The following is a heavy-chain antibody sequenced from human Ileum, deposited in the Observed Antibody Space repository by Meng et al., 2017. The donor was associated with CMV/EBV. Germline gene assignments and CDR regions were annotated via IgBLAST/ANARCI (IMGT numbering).Heavy chain of an antibody. V-gene: IGHV3-30*03. Sequence: ASGFTFSSRGMHWARQAPGKGLEFVAIISSDGSNQHYAEPVKGRFTISRDNARNTLYLQMNSLRPEDTAVYYCARGCDAPFCSYSDLWGQGTLVTVSS. D-gene: IGHD2-21*01. CDR2: ISSDGSNQ. CDR3: ARGCDAPFCSYSDL. CDR1: GFTFSSRG. J-gene: IGHJ5*02.